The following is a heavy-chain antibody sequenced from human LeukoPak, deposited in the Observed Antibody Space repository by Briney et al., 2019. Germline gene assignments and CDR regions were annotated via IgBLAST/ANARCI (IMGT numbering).Heavy chain of an antibody. J-gene: IGHJ2*01. Sequence: SETLSLTCTVSGGPISSYSWSWIRQPPGKGLEWFGHIYNTGSTNYNPSLKSRVTITVDMSKNQVSLKLSSVTAADTAVYYCARDVGKYSAYFSYWYFDLWGRGTLVTVSS. V-gene: IGHV4-59*01. CDR1: GGPISSYS. D-gene: IGHD5-12*01. CDR3: ARDVGKYSAYFSYWYFDL. CDR2: IYNTGST.